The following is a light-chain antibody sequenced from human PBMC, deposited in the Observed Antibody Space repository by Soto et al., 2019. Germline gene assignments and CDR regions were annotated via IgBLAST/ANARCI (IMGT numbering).Light chain of an antibody. V-gene: IGKV1-6*01. CDR1: HNIRTY. CDR3: LQDYGDSWT. Sequence: IQMTQSPSSLDAKVGDRVTIPCRASHNIRTYLNWYQQKPGKAPNLLIYDVSTLQSGVPSRFSGSRSGTEFTLTISSLQPEDFASYYCLQDYGDSWTCGHGTKV. J-gene: IGKJ1*01. CDR2: DVS.